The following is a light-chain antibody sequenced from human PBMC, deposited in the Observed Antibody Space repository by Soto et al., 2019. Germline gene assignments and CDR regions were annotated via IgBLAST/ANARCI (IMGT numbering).Light chain of an antibody. J-gene: IGKJ1*01. V-gene: IGKV3D-15*01. CDR1: QSISRY. CDR3: QQFDDWPT. Sequence: IVWTQSPGTLSLSPGERTTLSCRASQSISRYLAWYQQKPGQGPRLLIYGASSRATGTPDRFSGSGSGTEFTLTISSLQSEDFGVYYCQQFDDWPTFGQGTKVDI. CDR2: GAS.